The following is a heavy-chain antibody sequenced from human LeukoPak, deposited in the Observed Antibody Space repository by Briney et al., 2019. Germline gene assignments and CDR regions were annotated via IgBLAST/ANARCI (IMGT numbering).Heavy chain of an antibody. D-gene: IGHD3-10*01. V-gene: IGHV4-34*01. J-gene: IGHJ6*03. CDR3: ARARYGSGSYYSENYYYMDV. Sequence: SETLSLTCAVYGGSFSGYYWSWIRQPPGKGLEWIGSIYYSGNTYYNPSLKSRVTISVDTSKNQFSLKLSSVTAADTAVYYCARARYGSGSYYSENYYYMDVWGKGTTVTISS. CDR2: IYYSGNT. CDR1: GGSFSGYY.